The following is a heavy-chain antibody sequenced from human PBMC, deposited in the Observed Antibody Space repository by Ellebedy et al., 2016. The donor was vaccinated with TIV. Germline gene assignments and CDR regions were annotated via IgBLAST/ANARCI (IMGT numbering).Heavy chain of an antibody. D-gene: IGHD3-16*01. CDR1: GFSFRSYW. CDR3: ARRGSYGDYAVQVNSWFDR. CDR2: IYQDGSTQ. J-gene: IGHJ5*02. V-gene: IGHV3-7*01. Sequence: GESLKISCAASGFSFRSYWMSSVRQAPGKGLEWVANIYQDGSTQYYVDSVKGRFTISRDNAKNSLFLQMNRLRVEDTAVYYCARRGSYGDYAVQVNSWFDRWGRGTLVSVSS.